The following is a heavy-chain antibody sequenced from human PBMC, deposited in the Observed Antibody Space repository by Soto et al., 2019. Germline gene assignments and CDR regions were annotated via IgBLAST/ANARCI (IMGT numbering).Heavy chain of an antibody. J-gene: IGHJ4*02. V-gene: IGHV3-49*03. D-gene: IGHD1-26*01. CDR1: GSTFGYYA. CDR2: IRSKAYGGTT. CDR3: TRRRSGSYGY. Sequence: GGSLRLSCTASGSTFGYYAMSWFRQAPGKGLEWVGFIRSKAYGGTTEYAASVKGRFTIPRDDSKSIAYLQMNSLKTEDTAVYYCTRRRSGSYGYWGQGTLVTVSS.